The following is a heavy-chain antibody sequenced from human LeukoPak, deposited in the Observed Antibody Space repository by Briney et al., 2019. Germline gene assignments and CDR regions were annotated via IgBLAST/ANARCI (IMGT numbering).Heavy chain of an antibody. D-gene: IGHD4-11*01. CDR1: GGSISSYY. CDR2: IYYSGNT. Sequence: SETLSLTCTVSGGSISSYYWSWIRQPPGKGLEWIGYIYYSGNTNYNPSLKSRVTISRDTSKNQLSLKLTSVTAADTAVYYCARWDDSYWAFGTWGPGTLVTVSS. V-gene: IGHV4-59*08. J-gene: IGHJ5*02. CDR3: ARWDDSYWAFGT.